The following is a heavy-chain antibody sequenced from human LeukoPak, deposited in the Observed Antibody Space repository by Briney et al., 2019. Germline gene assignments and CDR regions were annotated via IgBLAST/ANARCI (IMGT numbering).Heavy chain of an antibody. D-gene: IGHD6-6*01. Sequence: GGSLRLSCAASGFTFDDYAMHWVRQAPGKGLEWVSGISWNSGSIGYADPVKGRFTISRDNAKNSLYLQMNSLRAEDTALYYCAKAPRWSSSSTSYFDYWGQGTLVTVSS. CDR1: GFTFDDYA. V-gene: IGHV3-9*01. CDR3: AKAPRWSSSSTSYFDY. J-gene: IGHJ4*02. CDR2: ISWNSGSI.